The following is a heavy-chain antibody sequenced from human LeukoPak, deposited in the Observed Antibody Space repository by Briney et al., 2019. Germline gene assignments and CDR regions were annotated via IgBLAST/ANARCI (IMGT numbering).Heavy chain of an antibody. CDR3: ARVGSSSKDAFYYYYYYMDV. Sequence: SETLSLTCTVSGGSIRRSSYYWAWIRQPPGKGLEWIGSIYYSGSTDYNPSLKSRVTISVDTSKNQFSLKLSSVTAADTAVYYCARVGSSSKDAFYYYYYYMDVWGKGTTVTVSS. J-gene: IGHJ6*03. CDR1: GGSIRRSSYY. D-gene: IGHD6-13*01. V-gene: IGHV4-39*07. CDR2: IYYSGST.